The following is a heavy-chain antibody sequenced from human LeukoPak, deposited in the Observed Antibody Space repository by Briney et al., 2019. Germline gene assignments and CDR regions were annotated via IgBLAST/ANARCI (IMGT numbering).Heavy chain of an antibody. V-gene: IGHV3-11*01. D-gene: IGHD3/OR15-3a*01. J-gene: IGHJ4*02. CDR1: GFFLSDYY. Sequence: GGSLRLSCAASGFFLSDYYMSWIRQAPGKGLEWVSYSSSGSTIYYADSVKGRFAISRDNAKNSLYLQMNSLRAEDTAVYYCARRRDFIDYWGQGTLVTVSS. CDR3: ARRRDFIDY. CDR2: SSSGSTI.